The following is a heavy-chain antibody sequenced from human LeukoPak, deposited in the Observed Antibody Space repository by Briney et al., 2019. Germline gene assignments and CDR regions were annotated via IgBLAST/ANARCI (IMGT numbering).Heavy chain of an antibody. CDR3: ARDLPGYSSGWSSYYYGMDV. CDR1: GYTFDSYG. D-gene: IGHD6-19*01. CDR2: IIPIFGTA. J-gene: IGHJ6*02. Sequence: ASVKVSCKASGYTFDSYGISWVRQAPGQGLEWMGGIIPIFGTANYAQKFQGRVTITADESTSTAYMELSSLRSEDTAVYYCARDLPGYSSGWSSYYYGMDVWGQGTTVTVSS. V-gene: IGHV1-69*13.